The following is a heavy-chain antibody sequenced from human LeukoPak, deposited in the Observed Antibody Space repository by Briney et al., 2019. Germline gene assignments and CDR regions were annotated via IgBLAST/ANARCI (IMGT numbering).Heavy chain of an antibody. CDR3: ARLRVRGVIGAFDI. CDR2: FDPSDSYN. J-gene: IGHJ3*02. Sequence: GESLKISCKGSGYTFTRNWIGWVRQMPARGLEWMGRFDPSDSYNNYRPSFQGHVTISADKSISTAYLQWSSLKASDTAMYYCARLRVRGVIGAFDIWGQGTMVTVSS. CDR1: GYTFTRNW. D-gene: IGHD3-10*01. V-gene: IGHV5-10-1*01.